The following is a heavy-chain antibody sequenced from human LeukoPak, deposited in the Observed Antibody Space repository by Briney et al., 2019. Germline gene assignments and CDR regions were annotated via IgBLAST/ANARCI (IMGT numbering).Heavy chain of an antibody. V-gene: IGHV4-38-2*02. CDR1: GYSISTGYY. CDR3: ARVLVAAAVDY. Sequence: SETLSLTCTVSGYSISTGYYWGWIRQPPGKGLEWIGSLYHSGSTNYNPSLKSRVTISVDTSKNQFSLKLSSVTAADTAVYYCARVLVAAAVDYWGQGTLVTVSS. D-gene: IGHD2-15*01. CDR2: LYHSGST. J-gene: IGHJ4*02.